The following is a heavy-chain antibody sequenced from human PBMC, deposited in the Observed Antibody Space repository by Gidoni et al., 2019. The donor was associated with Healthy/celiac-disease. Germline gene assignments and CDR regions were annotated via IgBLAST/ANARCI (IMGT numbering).Heavy chain of an antibody. Sequence: QVQLVQSGAEVKKPGASVKVSCKASGYTFTSYAMHWVRQAPGQRLEWMGWINAGNGNTKYSQKFQGRVTITRDTSASTAYMELSSLRSEDTAVYYCARAPRIFGGSNWFDPWGQGTLVTVSS. V-gene: IGHV1-3*01. CDR2: INAGNGNT. CDR3: ARAPRIFGGSNWFDP. D-gene: IGHD3-3*01. CDR1: GYTFTSYA. J-gene: IGHJ5*02.